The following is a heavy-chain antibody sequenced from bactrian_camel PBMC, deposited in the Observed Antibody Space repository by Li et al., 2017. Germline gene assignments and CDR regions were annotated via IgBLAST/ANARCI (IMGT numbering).Heavy chain of an antibody. D-gene: IGHD7*01. Sequence: QLVESGGGSAQPGGSLGLSCVVSGYAERHNCMAWFRQAPGKEREGVASIYGGDGSTYYADSVKGRFTISQDNDKKTWYLRMNNLKPDDTAMYYCAAGHRTFGGTWNAPEYYNYWGQGTQVTVS. CDR2: IYGGDGST. CDR1: GYAERHNC. CDR3: AAGHRTFGGTWNAPEYYNY. V-gene: IGHV3S25*01. J-gene: IGHJ4*01.